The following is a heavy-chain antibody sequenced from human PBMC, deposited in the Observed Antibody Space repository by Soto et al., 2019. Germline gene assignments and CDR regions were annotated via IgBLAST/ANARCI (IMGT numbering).Heavy chain of an antibody. J-gene: IGHJ4*02. D-gene: IGHD6-19*01. CDR1: GFTFSSYG. V-gene: IGHV3-30*18. CDR2: ISYDGSNK. CDR3: AKDRTNGGWYRGFDY. Sequence: QVQLVESGGGVVQPGRSLRLSCAASGFTFSSYGMHWVRQAPGKGLEWVAVISYDGSNKYYADSVKGRFTISRDNSKNTLYLQMNSLRAEDTAVYYCAKDRTNGGWYRGFDYWGQGTLVTVSS.